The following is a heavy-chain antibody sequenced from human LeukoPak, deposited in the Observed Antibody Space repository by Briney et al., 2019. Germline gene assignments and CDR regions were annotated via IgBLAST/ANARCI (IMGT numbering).Heavy chain of an antibody. V-gene: IGHV3-74*01. D-gene: IGHD6-13*01. CDR1: GFTLSNNW. CDR3: ARSIFAAARIDP. CDR2: INGEGSAT. J-gene: IGHJ5*02. Sequence: GGSLRLSCVASGFTLSNNWMHWVRQVPGKGLVWVSRINGEGSATTYADSVKGRFTISRDNAKNTLFLQMNSLRVEDTAVYYCARSIFAAARIDPWGQGTLVTVAS.